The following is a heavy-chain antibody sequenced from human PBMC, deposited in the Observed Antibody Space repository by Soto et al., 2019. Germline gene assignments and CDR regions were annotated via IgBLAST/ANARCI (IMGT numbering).Heavy chain of an antibody. V-gene: IGHV3-74*01. CDR1: GFDFNSHW. CDR2: INSGGSRT. D-gene: IGHD2-21*02. CDR3: ARGNCSGDTCFVGGTH. Sequence: EVHLAESGGGLVQPGGSLRLSCAASGFDFNSHWMHWVRQAPGKGLVWVARINSGGSRTNYADSVKGRFTISRDNAKDTLYLDMNSLRVEDTAIYYCARGNCSGDTCFVGGTHWGQGTLVTVAS. J-gene: IGHJ4*02.